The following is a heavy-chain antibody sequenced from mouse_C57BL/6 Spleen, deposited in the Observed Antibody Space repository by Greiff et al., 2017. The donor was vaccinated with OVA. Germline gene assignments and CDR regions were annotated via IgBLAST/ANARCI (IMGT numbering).Heavy chain of an antibody. CDR1: GYTFTSYW. CDR3: ARSGVTSYYFDY. Sequence: QVQLQQPGAELVKPGASVKLSCKASGYTFTSYWMHWVKQRPGRGLEWIGRLDPNSGGTKYNEKFKSKATLTVDKPYSTAYMQLSSLSSEVSAVAYCARSGVTSYYFDYWGQGTTLTVSS. V-gene: IGHV1-72*01. D-gene: IGHD2-2*01. J-gene: IGHJ2*01. CDR2: LDPNSGGT.